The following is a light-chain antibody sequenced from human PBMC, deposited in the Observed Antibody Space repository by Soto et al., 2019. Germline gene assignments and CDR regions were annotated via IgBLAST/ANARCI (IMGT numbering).Light chain of an antibody. J-gene: IGKJ5*01. V-gene: IGKV1-39*01. CDR2: AAS. CDR3: QQYTT. CDR1: QSISSY. Sequence: DIQMTQSPSSLSASVGDRVTITCRASQSISSYLNWYQQKPGKAPKLLIYAASSLQSGVPSRFSGSGSGTEFTLTISSLQPDDFATYYCQQYTTFGQGTRLEIK.